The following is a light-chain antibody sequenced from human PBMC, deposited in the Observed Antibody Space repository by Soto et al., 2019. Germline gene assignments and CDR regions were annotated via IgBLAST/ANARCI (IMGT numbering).Light chain of an antibody. CDR3: QQYNNLPLGT. CDR2: GAS. Sequence: EIVMTQSPATLSVSPGERATLSCRASQSVSSNLAWYQQKPGQAPRLLIYGASTRATGIPARFSGSGSGTEFTLTISSLQSEDFAVYYCQQYNNLPLGTFCQGTKVEIK. CDR1: QSVSSN. V-gene: IGKV3-15*01. J-gene: IGKJ1*01.